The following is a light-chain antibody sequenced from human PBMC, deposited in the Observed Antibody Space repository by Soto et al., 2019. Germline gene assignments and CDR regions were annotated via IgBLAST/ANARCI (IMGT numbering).Light chain of an antibody. CDR3: SSYTCSSTLLYV. CDR1: SSDVGGYDF. CDR2: EVT. Sequence: QSALTQPASVSGSPGQSITISCTGTSSDVGGYDFVSWYQQHPGQAPKLMIYEVTNRPSGVSNRFSGSKSANTASLIISGLQAEDAADYYCSSYTCSSTLLYVFGTGTKVTVL. V-gene: IGLV2-14*01. J-gene: IGLJ1*01.